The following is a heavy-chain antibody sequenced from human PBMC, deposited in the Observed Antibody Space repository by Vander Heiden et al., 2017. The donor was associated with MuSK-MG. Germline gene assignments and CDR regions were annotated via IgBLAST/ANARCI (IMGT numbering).Heavy chain of an antibody. CDR1: GGTFSSYA. Sequence: QVQLVQSGAEVKKPGSSVKVSCKASGGTFSSYAIRWVRQAPGQGLEWMGGIIPIFGTANYAQKFQGRVTITADESTSTAYMELSSLRSEDTAVYYCAREDGNYYGSGSYKYFDYWGQGTLVTVSS. CDR3: AREDGNYYGSGSYKYFDY. D-gene: IGHD3-10*01. J-gene: IGHJ4*02. CDR2: IIPIFGTA. V-gene: IGHV1-69*12.